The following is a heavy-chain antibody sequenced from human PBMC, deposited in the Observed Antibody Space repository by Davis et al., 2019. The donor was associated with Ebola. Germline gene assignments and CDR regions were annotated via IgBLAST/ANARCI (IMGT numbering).Heavy chain of an antibody. CDR1: GFTFSSYS. D-gene: IGHD1-14*01. Sequence: PGGSLRLSCAASGFTFSSYSMNWVRQAPGKGLEWVANIKQDGSEKYYVDSVKGRFTISRDNSKNTLYLQMNSLRAEDTAVYYCARETISYYFDYWGQGTLVTVSS. J-gene: IGHJ4*02. V-gene: IGHV3-7*01. CDR2: IKQDGSEK. CDR3: ARETISYYFDY.